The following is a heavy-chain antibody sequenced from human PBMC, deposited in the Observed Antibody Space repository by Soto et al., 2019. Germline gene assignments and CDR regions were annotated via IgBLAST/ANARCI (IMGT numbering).Heavy chain of an antibody. V-gene: IGHV2-5*02. Sequence: QITLKESGPTLVKPTQTLTLTCTFSGFSLSTTGVGVGWIRQPPGEALEWLALIYWDADKRYSPSLKSRLTXTXAXSKNQVVLTLSNMDPVDTATYFCAHTNYYGSWFFDSWGQGTLVTVAS. CDR2: IYWDADK. CDR1: GFSLSTTGVG. CDR3: AHTNYYGSWFFDS. J-gene: IGHJ4*02. D-gene: IGHD3-10*01.